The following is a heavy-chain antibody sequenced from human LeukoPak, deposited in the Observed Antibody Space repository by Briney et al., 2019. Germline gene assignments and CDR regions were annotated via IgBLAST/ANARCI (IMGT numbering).Heavy chain of an antibody. CDR2: IIPIFGTA. CDR1: GGTFSSYA. CDR3: AREEVRGVRNFDY. D-gene: IGHD3-10*01. V-gene: IGHV1-69*13. J-gene: IGHJ4*02. Sequence: SVKVSCQPSGGTFSSYAMSWVRQAPGHGLEWMGGIIPIFGTANYAQKFQGRVTITADESTSTAYRELSSLRSEDTAVYYCAREEVRGVRNFDYWGQGSLVTVSS.